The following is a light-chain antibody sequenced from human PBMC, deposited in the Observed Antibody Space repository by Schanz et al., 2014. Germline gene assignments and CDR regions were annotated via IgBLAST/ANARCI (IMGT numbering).Light chain of an antibody. J-gene: IGKJ2*01. Sequence: EIVMTQSPATLSVSPGERATLSCRASQSVRSNLAWYQQKPGQAPRLLIYDASNRATGIPARFSGSGSGTDFTLTISRLEPEDFAVYYCQQYGTLPRTFGQGTRLEIK. CDR3: QQYGTLPRT. V-gene: IGKV3D-15*01. CDR1: QSVRSN. CDR2: DAS.